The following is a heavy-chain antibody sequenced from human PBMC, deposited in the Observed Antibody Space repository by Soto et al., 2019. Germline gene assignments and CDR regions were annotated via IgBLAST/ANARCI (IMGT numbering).Heavy chain of an antibody. CDR3: GRGPRVLRYFDWGRGYYFDY. D-gene: IGHD3-9*01. CDR1: GYTFTSYD. CDR2: MNPNSGNT. J-gene: IGHJ4*02. V-gene: IGHV1-8*01. Sequence: QVQLVQSGAEVKKPGASVKVSCKASGYTFTSYDINWVRQATGQGLEWMGWMNPNSGNTGYAQKFQGRVTMTRNTSISTAYMELSSLKSEDTAVYYCGRGPRVLRYFDWGRGYYFDYWGQGTLVTVSS.